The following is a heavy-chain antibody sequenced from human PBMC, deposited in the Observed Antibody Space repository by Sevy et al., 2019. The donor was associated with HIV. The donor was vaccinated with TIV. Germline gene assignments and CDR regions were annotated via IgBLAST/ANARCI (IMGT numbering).Heavy chain of an antibody. CDR3: ARDCGSTWDGHSRGAFDI. CDR1: GESVSSKSAA. CDR2: TYYRSKWYN. D-gene: IGHD6-13*01. Sequence: SQTLSLTCAISGESVSSKSAAWSWIRQSPSRGLEWLGRTYYRSKWYNHYAQSMKSRITVNPEESMNHFSLHLNSVTPEDTAVYYCARDCGSTWDGHSRGAFDIWGQGTVLTVSS. J-gene: IGHJ3*02. V-gene: IGHV6-1*01.